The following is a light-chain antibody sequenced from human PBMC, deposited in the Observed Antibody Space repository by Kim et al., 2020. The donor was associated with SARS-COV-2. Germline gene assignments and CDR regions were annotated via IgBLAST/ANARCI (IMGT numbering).Light chain of an antibody. CDR1: NIGSQT. J-gene: IGLJ2*01. Sequence: SYELTQPPSESVAPGKTARITCGASNIGSQTIHWYQQRPGQAPVFVIHSNTVRPSGIPERFSGSNSGNTATLTISRVEPGDEADYYCQRWDNNLVVFGGG. CDR2: SNT. V-gene: IGLV3-21*04. CDR3: QRWDNNLVV.